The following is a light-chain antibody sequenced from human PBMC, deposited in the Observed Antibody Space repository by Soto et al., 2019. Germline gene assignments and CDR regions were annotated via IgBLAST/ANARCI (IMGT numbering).Light chain of an antibody. CDR3: QHYNSLRT. CDR1: QSISSW. CDR2: KAS. Sequence: DIQMTQSPSTLSASVGDRVTITCRASQSISSWLAWYQQKPGKAPKLLIYKASSLESGVPSRFSGSGSGTEFPLTISSLHPDDLASYYCQHYNSLRTFGQGTKVEIK. V-gene: IGKV1-5*03. J-gene: IGKJ1*01.